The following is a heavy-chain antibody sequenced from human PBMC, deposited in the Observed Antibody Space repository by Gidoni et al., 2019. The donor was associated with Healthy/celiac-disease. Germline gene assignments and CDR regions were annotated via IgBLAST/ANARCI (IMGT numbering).Heavy chain of an antibody. D-gene: IGHD3-22*01. CDR2: IIPIFGTA. Sequence: QVQLVQSGAEVTKPGSSVKVSCKAPGGTFSSYAISWVRQAPGQGLEWMGGIIPIFGTANYAQKFQGRVTITADESTSTAYMELSSLRSEDTAVYYCALVVVNSYGMDVWGQGTTVTVSS. V-gene: IGHV1-69*01. CDR1: GGTFSSYA. J-gene: IGHJ6*02. CDR3: ALVVVNSYGMDV.